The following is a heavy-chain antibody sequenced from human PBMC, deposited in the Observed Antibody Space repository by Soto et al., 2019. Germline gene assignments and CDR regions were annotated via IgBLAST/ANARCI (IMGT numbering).Heavy chain of an antibody. Sequence: QVQLVQSGAEAKKPGSSVKVSCKASGGTFGSHIISWVRQVPGQGLEWMGGIMPVFGTANYAQKFQGRLTITADESTSTAYMELSRLSSEDTAVYYCAKVEQQLVRWFDPWGQGTLVTVSS. V-gene: IGHV1-69*01. J-gene: IGHJ5*02. D-gene: IGHD6-13*01. CDR1: GGTFGSHI. CDR3: AKVEQQLVRWFDP. CDR2: IMPVFGTA.